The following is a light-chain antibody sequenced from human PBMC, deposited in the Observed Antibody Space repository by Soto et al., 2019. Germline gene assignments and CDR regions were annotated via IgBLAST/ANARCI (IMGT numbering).Light chain of an antibody. J-gene: IGLJ1*01. CDR3: SSYTSSITPYV. V-gene: IGLV2-11*01. CDR1: SSDVGGYNY. Sequence: QSALTQPRSASGSPGQSITISCTGTSSDVGGYNYVSWYQQHPAKAPKLIIFDVSKRPSGVPNRFSGSKSGNTAYLTISGLQADDEAEYYCSSYTSSITPYVFGTGTKLTVL. CDR2: DVS.